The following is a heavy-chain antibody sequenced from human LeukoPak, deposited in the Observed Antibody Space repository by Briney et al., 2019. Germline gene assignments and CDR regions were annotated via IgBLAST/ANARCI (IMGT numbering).Heavy chain of an antibody. CDR2: INSDGSST. V-gene: IGHV3-74*01. Sequence: GGSLRLSCATSGFTFSSYWMHWVRQAPGKGLVWVSRINSDGSSTSYADSVKGRFTISRDNAKNTLYLQMNSLRAEDTAVYYCARGDYGGDNWFDPWGQGTLVTVSS. D-gene: IGHD4-17*01. CDR1: GFTFSSYW. CDR3: ARGDYGGDNWFDP. J-gene: IGHJ5*02.